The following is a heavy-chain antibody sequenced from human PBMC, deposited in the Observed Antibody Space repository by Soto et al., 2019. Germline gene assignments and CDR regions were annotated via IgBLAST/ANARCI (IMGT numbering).Heavy chain of an antibody. V-gene: IGHV1-69*13. J-gene: IGHJ6*02. D-gene: IGHD2-15*01. Sequence: SVKVSCKASGGTFSSYAISWVRQAPGQGHEGMGGIIPIFGTANYAQKFQGRVTVTADESTSTAYMELSSLRSEDTDVNYCASHQAIARYSIYYYGMDVWGQGTTVTVSS. CDR2: IIPIFGTA. CDR3: ASHQAIARYSIYYYGMDV. CDR1: GGTFSSYA.